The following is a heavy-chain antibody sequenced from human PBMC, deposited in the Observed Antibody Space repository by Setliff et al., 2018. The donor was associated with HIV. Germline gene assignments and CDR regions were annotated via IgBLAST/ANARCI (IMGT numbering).Heavy chain of an antibody. J-gene: IGHJ4*02. D-gene: IGHD4-17*01. CDR3: ARPGGSYGDYGWYLRF. CDR2: ISDYNGNT. Sequence: ASVKVSCKASGYTFTSYGISWVRQAPGQGLEWMGWISDYNGNTNYAQKLQGRVTRTTDTSTSTAYMELRSLRSDDTAMYYCARPGGSYGDYGWYLRFWGQGTLVTVSS. V-gene: IGHV1-18*01. CDR1: GYTFTSYG.